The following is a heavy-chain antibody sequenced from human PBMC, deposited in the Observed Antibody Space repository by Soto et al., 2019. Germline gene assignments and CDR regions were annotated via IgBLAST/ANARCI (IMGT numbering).Heavy chain of an antibody. Sequence: QLQLQESGPGLVKPSETLSLTCTVSGGSISSSSYYWGWIRQPPGKGLEWIGSIYYSGSTYYNPSLKSRVTISVDTSKNQFSLKLSSVTAADTAVYYCARAWNYDHLDYWGQGTLVTVSS. CDR3: ARAWNYDHLDY. D-gene: IGHD1-7*01. V-gene: IGHV4-39*01. CDR1: GGSISSSSYY. J-gene: IGHJ4*02. CDR2: IYYSGST.